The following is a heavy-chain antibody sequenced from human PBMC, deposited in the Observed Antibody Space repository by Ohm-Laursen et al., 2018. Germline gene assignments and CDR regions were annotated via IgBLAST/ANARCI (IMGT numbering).Heavy chain of an antibody. Sequence: LRLSCAASGFTFSSYDMHWVRQATGKGLEWVSAIGTAGDTYYPGSVKGRFTISRENAKNSLYLQMNSLRAGDTAVYYCARAGQQLEIDYWGQGTLVTVPS. V-gene: IGHV3-13*01. D-gene: IGHD6-13*01. CDR2: IGTAGDT. CDR1: GFTFSSYD. CDR3: ARAGQQLEIDY. J-gene: IGHJ4*02.